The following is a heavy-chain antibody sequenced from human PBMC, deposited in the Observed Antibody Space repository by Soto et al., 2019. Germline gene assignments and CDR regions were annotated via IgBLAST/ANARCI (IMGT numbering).Heavy chain of an antibody. CDR1: GGYISSGGYY. CDR2: IYYSGST. Sequence: THCLTYTVSGGYISSGGYYWSRNRQHPGKGLEWIGYIYYSGSTYYNPSLKSRVTISVDTSKNQFSLRLSSVTAADTAVYYCARASHSYGAPLDYWGQGTLVTVSS. D-gene: IGHD5-18*01. J-gene: IGHJ4*02. CDR3: ARASHSYGAPLDY. V-gene: IGHV4-31*03.